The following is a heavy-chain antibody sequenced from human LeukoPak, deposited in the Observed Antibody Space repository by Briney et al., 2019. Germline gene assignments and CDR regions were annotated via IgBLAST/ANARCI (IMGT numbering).Heavy chain of an antibody. CDR3: ARGWGSPSYYDFWSGYYRSPQYGMDV. V-gene: IGHV1-18*01. CDR1: GYTFTSYG. D-gene: IGHD3-3*01. Sequence: GASVKVSCKASGYTFTSYGISWVRQAPGQGLEWMGWISAYNGNTNYAQKLQGRVTMTTDTSTSTAYMERRRLRSDDTAVYYCARGWGSPSYYDFWSGYYRSPQYGMDVWGQGTTVTVSS. CDR2: ISAYNGNT. J-gene: IGHJ6*02.